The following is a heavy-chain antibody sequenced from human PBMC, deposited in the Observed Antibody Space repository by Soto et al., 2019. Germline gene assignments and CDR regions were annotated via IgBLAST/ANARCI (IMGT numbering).Heavy chain of an antibody. Sequence: GGSLRLSCAASGFTFSSYAISWVRQAPGKGLEWVSAISVSGGSTYYADSVKGRFTISGDNSKNTLYLQMNSLRAEDTAVYYCAKADQWIVVVPHPYGMDVWGQGTTVTVSS. CDR2: ISVSGGST. CDR3: AKADQWIVVVPHPYGMDV. CDR1: GFTFSSYA. J-gene: IGHJ6*02. D-gene: IGHD2-2*01. V-gene: IGHV3-23*01.